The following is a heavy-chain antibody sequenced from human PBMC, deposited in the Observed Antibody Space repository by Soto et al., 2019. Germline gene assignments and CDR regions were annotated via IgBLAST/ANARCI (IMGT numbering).Heavy chain of an antibody. Sequence: TLSLTCAVSGGSISSGGYSWSWIRQPPGKGLEWIGYIYNSGSTYYNPSLKSRVTISVDRSKNQFSLKLSSVTAADTAVYYCSRVPGPWGQGTLVTVSS. CDR1: GGSISSGGYS. CDR2: IYNSGST. J-gene: IGHJ5*02. CDR3: SRVPGP. V-gene: IGHV4-30-2*01.